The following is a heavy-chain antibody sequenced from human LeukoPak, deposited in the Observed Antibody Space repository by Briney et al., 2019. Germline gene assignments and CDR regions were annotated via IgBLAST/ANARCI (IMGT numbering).Heavy chain of an antibody. CDR3: ARAVELSYYYYYGMDV. CDR1: GYTFISYG. Sequence: SVKVSCKASGYTFISYGISWVRQAPGQGLEWMGGIIPIFGTANYAQKFQGRVTITADESTSTAYMELSSLRSEDTAVYYCARAVELSYYYYYGMDVWGQGTTVTVSS. D-gene: IGHD4-23*01. J-gene: IGHJ6*02. CDR2: IIPIFGTA. V-gene: IGHV1-69*13.